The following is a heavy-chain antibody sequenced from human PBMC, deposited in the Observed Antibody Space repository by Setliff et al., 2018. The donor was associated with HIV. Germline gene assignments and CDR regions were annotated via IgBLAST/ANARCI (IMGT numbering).Heavy chain of an antibody. D-gene: IGHD1-26*01. Sequence: SETLSLTCTVSGGSISNSNYFWDWIRQPPGKGLEWIGSAGSADYGGNAYYNPSLKSRATISVDKSKNHFSLKLTSVTAADTAVYYCAREGEILVGATAAYFGNWGQGTLVTVSS. J-gene: IGHJ4*02. CDR3: AREGEILVGATAAYFGN. V-gene: IGHV4-39*07. CDR2: AGSADYGGNA. CDR1: GGSISNSNYF.